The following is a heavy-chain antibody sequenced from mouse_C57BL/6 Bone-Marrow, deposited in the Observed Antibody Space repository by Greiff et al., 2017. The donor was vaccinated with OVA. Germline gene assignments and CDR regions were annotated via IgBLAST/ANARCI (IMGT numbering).Heavy chain of an antibody. J-gene: IGHJ1*03. CDR1: GYTFTSYW. CDR3: ARHYYGSSYGWYFDV. CDR2: IHPNSGST. Sequence: QVQLQQPGAELVKPGASVKLSCKASGYTFTSYWMHWVKQRPGQGLEWIGMIHPNSGSTNYNEKFKSKATLTVDKSSSTAYMQLSSLTSEGSAVYYCARHYYGSSYGWYFDVWGTGTTVTVSS. V-gene: IGHV1-64*01. D-gene: IGHD1-1*01.